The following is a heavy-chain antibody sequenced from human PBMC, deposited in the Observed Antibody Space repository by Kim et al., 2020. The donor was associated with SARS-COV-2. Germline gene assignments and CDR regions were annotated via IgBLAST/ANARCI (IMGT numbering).Heavy chain of an antibody. CDR3: ARDSTTVIYYYYGMDV. J-gene: IGHJ6*02. Sequence: KFRGRGKITADESTSTAYMELSSLRSEDTAVYYCARDSTTVIYYYYGMDVWGQGTTVTVSS. V-gene: IGHV1-69*01. D-gene: IGHD4-17*01.